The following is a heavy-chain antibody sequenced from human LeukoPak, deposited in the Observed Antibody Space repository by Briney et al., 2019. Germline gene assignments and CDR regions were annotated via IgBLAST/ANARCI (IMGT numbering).Heavy chain of an antibody. CDR3: ARGGNWDFDY. Sequence: PSETLSLTCAVSGASITSHPWNWVRQPPGKGLGWIGEMYNSGTSTFKPSLRSRVIMFFDESKNHFSLKLNSVTAADTAVYYCARGGNWDFDYWGQGVLVIVSS. CDR2: MYNSGTS. V-gene: IGHV4-4*02. CDR1: GASITSHPW. D-gene: IGHD7-27*01. J-gene: IGHJ4*02.